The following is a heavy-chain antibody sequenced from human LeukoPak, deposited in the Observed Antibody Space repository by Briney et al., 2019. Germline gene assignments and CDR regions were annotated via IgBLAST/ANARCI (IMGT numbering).Heavy chain of an antibody. V-gene: IGHV4-4*02. CDR2: IHHSGST. Sequence: PSGTLSLTCAVSGGSISSSNWWSWVRQPPGKGLEWIGEIHHSGSTNYNPSLKSRVTISVDKSKNQFSLKLSSVTAADTAVYYCAREPYYYGSGSANLWGQGTLVTVSS. D-gene: IGHD3-10*01. CDR1: GGSISSSNW. CDR3: AREPYYYGSGSANL. J-gene: IGHJ5*02.